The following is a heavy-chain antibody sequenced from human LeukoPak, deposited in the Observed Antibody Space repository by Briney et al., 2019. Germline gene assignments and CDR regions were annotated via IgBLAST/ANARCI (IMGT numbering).Heavy chain of an antibody. V-gene: IGHV4-39*07. J-gene: IGHJ6*03. Sequence: SETLSLACTVSGGSISSSSYYWGWIRQPPGKGLEWIGSIYYSGSTYYNPSLKSRVTISVDTSKNQFSLKLSSVTAADTAVYYCARDQVAVAGKHYYYYMDVWGKGTTVTVSS. CDR3: ARDQVAVAGKHYYYYMDV. D-gene: IGHD6-19*01. CDR1: GGSISSSSYY. CDR2: IYYSGST.